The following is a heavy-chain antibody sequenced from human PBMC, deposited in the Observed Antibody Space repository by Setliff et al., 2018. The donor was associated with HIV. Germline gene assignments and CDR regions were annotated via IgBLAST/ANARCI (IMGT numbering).Heavy chain of an antibody. D-gene: IGHD3-10*01. CDR2: IIPIFGST. CDR1: GGTFSNYA. CDR3: ARDDHYYDSGSYYSDWYFDL. Sequence: SVKVSCKASGGTFSNYAISWVRQAPGQGLERMGGIIPIFGSTKYAQKFQGRVTITADESTSTADMELSSLRSEDTAVYYCARDDHYYDSGSYYSDWYFDLWGRGTLVTVSS. J-gene: IGHJ2*01. V-gene: IGHV1-69*13.